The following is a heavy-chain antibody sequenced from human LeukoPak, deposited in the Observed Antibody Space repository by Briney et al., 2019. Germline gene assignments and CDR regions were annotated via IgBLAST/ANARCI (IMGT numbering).Heavy chain of an antibody. CDR2: IRSKVYGGTT. V-gene: IGHV3-49*04. D-gene: IGHD4-17*01. CDR3: SISMTTAVQG. J-gene: IGHJ4*02. CDR1: GFTFGDFA. Sequence: PGGSLRLSCTASGFTFGDFATSWVRQAPGKGLEWVGFIRSKVYGGTTEYAASVKGRFTISRDDSKSIAYLQMNSLKTEDTAEYYCSISMTTAVQGWGQGTLVTVSS.